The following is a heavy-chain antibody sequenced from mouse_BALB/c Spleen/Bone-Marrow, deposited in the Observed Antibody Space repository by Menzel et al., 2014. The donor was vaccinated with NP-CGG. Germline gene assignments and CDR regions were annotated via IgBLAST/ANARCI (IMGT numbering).Heavy chain of an antibody. CDR1: GFTFSSYA. D-gene: IGHD2-3*01. J-gene: IGHJ3*01. Sequence: DVKVEESGGGLVKPGGSLKLSCAASGFTFSSYAMSWVRQPPEKRLEWVASISSGGSTYYPDSVKGRFTISRDNARNILYLQMSSLRSEDTAMYYCARGYDGYYGFAYWGQGTLVTVSA. CDR2: ISSGGST. V-gene: IGHV5-6-5*01. CDR3: ARGYDGYYGFAY.